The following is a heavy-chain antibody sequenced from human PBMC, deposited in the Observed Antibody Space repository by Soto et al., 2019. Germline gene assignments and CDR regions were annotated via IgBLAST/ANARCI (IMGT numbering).Heavy chain of an antibody. Sequence: ASVKVSCKASGYTFTNYCISWVRQAPGQGLEWMGWISVYNGNTNYAQKLQGRVTMTTDTSTSTAYMEVRSLRSDDTAVYYCAREHHHRSGSCGNRGQGTLVTVSS. V-gene: IGHV1-18*01. D-gene: IGHD3-10*01. J-gene: IGHJ4*02. CDR2: ISVYNGNT. CDR1: GYTFTNYC. CDR3: AREHHHRSGSCGN.